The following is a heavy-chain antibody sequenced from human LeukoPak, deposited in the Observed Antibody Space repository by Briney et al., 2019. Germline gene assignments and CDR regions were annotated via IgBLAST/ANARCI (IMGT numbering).Heavy chain of an antibody. CDR1: GGSISSSSYY. D-gene: IGHD5-12*01. CDR2: IYYSGST. V-gene: IGHV4-39*07. J-gene: IGHJ4*02. CDR3: ARDRGYGLDY. Sequence: SETLSLTCTVSGGSISSSSYYWGWIRQPPGKGLEWIGSIYYSGSTYYNPSLKSRVTTSVDTSKNQFSLKLSSVTAADTAVYYCARDRGYGLDYWGQGTLVTVSS.